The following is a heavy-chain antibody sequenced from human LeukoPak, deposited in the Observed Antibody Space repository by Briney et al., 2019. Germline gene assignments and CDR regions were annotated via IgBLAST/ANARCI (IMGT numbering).Heavy chain of an antibody. CDR3: ARDQGYYDSSGYVDDY. CDR2: IYYSGST. D-gene: IGHD3-22*01. Sequence: PSQTLSLTCTVSSGSISSGDYYWSWIRQPPGKGLEWIGYIYYSGSTYYNPSLKSRVTISVDTSKNQFSLKLSSVTAADTAVYYCARDQGYYDSSGYVDDYWGQGTLVTVSS. V-gene: IGHV4-30-4*08. CDR1: SGSISSGDYY. J-gene: IGHJ4*02.